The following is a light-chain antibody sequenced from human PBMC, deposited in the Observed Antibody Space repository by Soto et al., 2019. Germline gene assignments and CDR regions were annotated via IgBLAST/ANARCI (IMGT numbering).Light chain of an antibody. CDR3: QEYGSSPLP. V-gene: IGKV3-20*01. J-gene: IGKJ3*01. CDR1: QSVSSGY. Sequence: EIVLTQSPGTLSLSPGERATLSCRASQSVSSGYLAWYQQKPGQAPRLLIYGASSRATGIPARFSGSGSGTAFTPTISRLEPEDFAVFYCQEYGSSPLPFGPGTKVAIK. CDR2: GAS.